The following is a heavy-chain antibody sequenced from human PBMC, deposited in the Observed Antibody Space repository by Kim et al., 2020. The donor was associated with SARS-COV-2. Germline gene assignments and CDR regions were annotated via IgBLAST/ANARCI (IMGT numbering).Heavy chain of an antibody. J-gene: IGHJ5*02. V-gene: IGHV4-30-4*01. Sequence: SETLSLTCTVSGGSISSGDYYWSWIRQPPGKGLEWIGYIYYSGSTYYNPSLKSRVTISVDTSKNQFSLKLSSVTAADTAVYYCARGGVWRPHFDPWGQGTLVTVSS. D-gene: IGHD2-21*01. CDR3: ARGGVWRPHFDP. CDR2: IYYSGST. CDR1: GGSISSGDYY.